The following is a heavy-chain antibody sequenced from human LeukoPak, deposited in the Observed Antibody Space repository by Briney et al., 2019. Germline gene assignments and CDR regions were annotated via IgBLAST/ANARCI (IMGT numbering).Heavy chain of an antibody. J-gene: IGHJ5*02. CDR3: AVSSGWVNWFDP. CDR2: ISYSGST. Sequence: PSETLSLTCTVSGASISSYYWSWIRQPPGRGLEWIGYISYSGSTNYSPSLKSRVTISVDTSKKQFSLNLSSVTAADTAVYYCAVSSGWVNWFDPWGQGTLVTVSS. D-gene: IGHD6-19*01. V-gene: IGHV4-59*01. CDR1: GASISSYY.